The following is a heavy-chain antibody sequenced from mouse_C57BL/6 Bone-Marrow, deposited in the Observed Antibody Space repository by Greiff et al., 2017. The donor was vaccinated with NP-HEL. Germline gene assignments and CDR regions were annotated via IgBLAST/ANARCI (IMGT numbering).Heavy chain of an antibody. Sequence: VQLKQSVAELVRPGASVKLSCTASGFNIKNTYMHWVTQRPEQGLEWIGRIDPANGNTKYAPKFQGKATITADTSSNTAYLQLSSLTSEYTAIYYCARDYYGSSYWGAWFAYWGQGTLVTVSA. CDR2: IDPANGNT. J-gene: IGHJ3*01. V-gene: IGHV14-3*01. D-gene: IGHD1-1*01. CDR1: GFNIKNTY. CDR3: ARDYYGSSYWGAWFAY.